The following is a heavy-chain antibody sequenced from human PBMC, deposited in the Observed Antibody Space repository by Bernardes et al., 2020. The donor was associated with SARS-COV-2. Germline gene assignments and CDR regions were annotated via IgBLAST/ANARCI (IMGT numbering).Heavy chain of an antibody. CDR2: IDVTTHVI. V-gene: IGHV3-48*01. D-gene: IGHD2-8*01. CDR3: ARATETNCANRICDGRWFDP. CDR1: GFIFNRYN. J-gene: IGHJ5*02. Sequence: GGSLRLSCTASGFIFNRYNINWVRQAPGKGLEWVSYIDVTTHVIYYADSVKGRFTISRDNFRNTLFLQMNVVRGEDTATYYCARATETNCANRICDGRWFDPWGQGTLVTVSP.